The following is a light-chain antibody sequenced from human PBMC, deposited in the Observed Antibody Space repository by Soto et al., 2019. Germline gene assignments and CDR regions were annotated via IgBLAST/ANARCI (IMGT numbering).Light chain of an antibody. CDR2: EVT. V-gene: IGLV2-14*01. Sequence: QSALTQSASVSGSPGQSITISCTGTSSDVGGYNYVSWYQQHPGKAPKLMIYEVTNRPSGVSSRFSGSKSGNTASLTISGLQAEDEADYYCCSYTSSDTHLVFGGGTQLTVL. J-gene: IGLJ3*02. CDR3: CSYTSSDTHLV. CDR1: SSDVGGYNY.